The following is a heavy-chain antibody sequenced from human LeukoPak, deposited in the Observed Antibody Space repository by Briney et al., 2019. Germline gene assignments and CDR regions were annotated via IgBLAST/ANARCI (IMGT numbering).Heavy chain of an antibody. Sequence: SETLSLTCTVSGASISSYHWTWIRQSPGKGLEXIGYMYYGGSXNYNPSLQSRVTMSVDTSKNQVSLKMTSVTAADTAVYYCARKDGDYWGQGTLVTVSS. V-gene: IGHV4-59*01. D-gene: IGHD5-24*01. CDR3: ARKDGDY. CDR1: GASISSYH. CDR2: MYYGGSX. J-gene: IGHJ4*02.